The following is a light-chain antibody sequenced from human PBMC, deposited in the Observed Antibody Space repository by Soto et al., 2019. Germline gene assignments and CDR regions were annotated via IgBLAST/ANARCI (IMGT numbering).Light chain of an antibody. Sequence: EIVMTQSPATLSVSPGERATLSCRASQSVSSNLAWYQQKPGQAPRLLIYGASTRATGIPARFSGSGSGTEFTLTISGLQSEGFAVYYCQQYNNWPKTFGQGTKVDIK. J-gene: IGKJ1*01. V-gene: IGKV3-15*01. CDR1: QSVSSN. CDR2: GAS. CDR3: QQYNNWPKT.